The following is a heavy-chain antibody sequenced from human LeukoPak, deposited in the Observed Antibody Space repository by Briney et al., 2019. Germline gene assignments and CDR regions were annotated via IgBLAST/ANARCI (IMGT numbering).Heavy chain of an antibody. CDR2: IYPGESDI. CDR1: GYTFTSYW. V-gene: IGHV5-51*01. J-gene: IGHJ3*02. D-gene: IGHD2-2*01. Sequence: GESLKISFKGSGYTFTSYWIAWVRPMPGKGVEWMGIIYPGESDIRYSPSFQGQVTISADKSISTAYLQWSSLKASDTAMYYCAVMCCSSTGGAFDIWGQGTMVTVSP. CDR3: AVMCCSSTGGAFDI.